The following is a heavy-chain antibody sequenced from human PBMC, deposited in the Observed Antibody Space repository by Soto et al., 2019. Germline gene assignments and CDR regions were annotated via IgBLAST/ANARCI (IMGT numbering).Heavy chain of an antibody. CDR3: ARMRFGEVPYLFDR. CDR1: GGFVSSASYF. Sequence: QVQLQESGPGLVKPSETLSLTCTVSGGFVSSASYFWSWIRQPPGKEMEFIAYVYYTGTTKYRPSLKSRACISIDTSKNQFSLNLSSVTTAYTAIYYCARMRFGEVPYLFDRWCPGILVT. CDR2: VYYTGTT. J-gene: IGHJ5*02. V-gene: IGHV4-61*01. D-gene: IGHD3-3*01.